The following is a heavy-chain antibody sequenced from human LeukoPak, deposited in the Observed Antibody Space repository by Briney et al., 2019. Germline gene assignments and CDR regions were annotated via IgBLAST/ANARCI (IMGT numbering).Heavy chain of an antibody. CDR1: GYTFTGYY. V-gene: IGHV1-2*02. CDR2: INPNSGGT. Sequence: ASVKVSCKASGYTFTGYYMHWVRQAPGQGPEWMGWINPNSGGTNYAQKFQGRVTMTRDTSISTAYMELSRLRSDDTAVYYCASDGGSYYGRFDYWGQGTLVTVSS. J-gene: IGHJ4*02. D-gene: IGHD1-26*01. CDR3: ASDGGSYYGRFDY.